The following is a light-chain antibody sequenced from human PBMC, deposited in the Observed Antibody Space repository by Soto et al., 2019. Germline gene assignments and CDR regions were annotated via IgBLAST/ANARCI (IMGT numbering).Light chain of an antibody. Sequence: QSALTQPASVFGSPGQSITISCTGTSSDVGAYDYVSWYQPHPGKAPKLLIYEVSNRPSGVSNCFSGSKSGNTASLTISGLQAEDEADYYCCSHTITTTPHVVFGGGTKVTVL. V-gene: IGLV2-14*01. CDR1: SSDVGAYDY. CDR3: CSHTITTTPHVV. CDR2: EVS. J-gene: IGLJ2*01.